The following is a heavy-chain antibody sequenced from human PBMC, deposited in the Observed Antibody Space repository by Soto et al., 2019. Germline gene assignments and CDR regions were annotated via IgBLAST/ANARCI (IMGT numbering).Heavy chain of an antibody. CDR1: GYTFTSYD. D-gene: IGHD3-10*01. J-gene: IGHJ4*02. CDR3: ARGRTNYYGSGSYYKYYFDY. Sequence: ASVKVSCKASGYTFTSYDINWVLQATGRGLEWMGWMNPNSGNTGYAQKFQGRVTMTRNTSISTAYMELSSLRSEDTAVYYCARGRTNYYGSGSYYKYYFDYWGQGTLVTVS. V-gene: IGHV1-8*01. CDR2: MNPNSGNT.